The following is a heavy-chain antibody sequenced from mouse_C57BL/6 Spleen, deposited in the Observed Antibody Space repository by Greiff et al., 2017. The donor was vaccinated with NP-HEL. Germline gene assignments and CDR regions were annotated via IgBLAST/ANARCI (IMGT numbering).Heavy chain of an antibody. V-gene: IGHV5-6*01. D-gene: IGHD1-1*01. Sequence: EVQLQESGGDLVKPGGSLKLSCAASGFTFSSYGMSWVRQTPDKRLEWVATISSGGSYTYYPDNVKGRFTISRDNAKNTLYLQMSSLKSEDTAMYYCARRYGSSSHWYFDVWGTGTTVTVSS. CDR2: ISSGGSYT. J-gene: IGHJ1*03. CDR3: ARRYGSSSHWYFDV. CDR1: GFTFSSYG.